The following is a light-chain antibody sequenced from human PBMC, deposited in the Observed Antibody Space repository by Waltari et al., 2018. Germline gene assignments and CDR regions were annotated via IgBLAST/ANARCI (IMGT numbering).Light chain of an antibody. V-gene: IGKV1-39*01. Sequence: IQMTQSPSSLSASVGDRVTITCRASHSVGNYLSCHQQKPWRAPNLLIYASSRLQSGVPPRFSGSGSGTEFTLTISSLQPEDFATYFCQQSYDIPITFGQGTRLEIK. CDR3: QQSYDIPIT. J-gene: IGKJ5*01. CDR1: HSVGNY. CDR2: ASS.